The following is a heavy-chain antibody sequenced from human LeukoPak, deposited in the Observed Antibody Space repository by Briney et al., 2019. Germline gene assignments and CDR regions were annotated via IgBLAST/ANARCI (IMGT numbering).Heavy chain of an antibody. D-gene: IGHD3-10*01. CDR1: GYTFTGYY. J-gene: IGHJ4*02. V-gene: IGHV1-2*02. CDR3: AVMLTMVRGAVGDH. CDR2: INPNSGGT. Sequence: ASVKLSCKASGYTFTGYYLHWVRQAPGQGLQWMGWINPNSGGTKYALTFQGRVTMTRDTSISTAHMELRRLTFDDTAVYYCAVMLTMVRGAVGDHWGQGTLVTVSS.